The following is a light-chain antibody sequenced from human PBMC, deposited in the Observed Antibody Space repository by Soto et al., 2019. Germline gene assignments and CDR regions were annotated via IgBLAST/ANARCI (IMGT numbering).Light chain of an antibody. V-gene: IGKV3-15*01. CDR2: GAS. CDR1: QSVRSN. CDR3: QHYHSGSPWT. Sequence: EIVMTQSPATLSVSPGERATLSCLASQSVRSNLAWYQQKPGQAPRLLIYGASTRVTGIPARFSGSESGTEFTLTISSLQSEDFAVYYCQHYHSGSPWTCGQGTKVEIK. J-gene: IGKJ1*01.